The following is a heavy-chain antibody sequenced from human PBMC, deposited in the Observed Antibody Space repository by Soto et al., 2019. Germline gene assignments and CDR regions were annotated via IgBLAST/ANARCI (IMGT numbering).Heavy chain of an antibody. CDR3: ARDFYYDSSITFPD. D-gene: IGHD3-22*01. CDR2: INPNSGGT. Sequence: ASVKVSCKASGYTFTGYYMHWVLQAPGQGLEWMGWINPNSGGTNYAQKFQGRVTMTRDTSISTAYMELSRLRSDDTAVYYCARDFYYDSSITFPDWGQGTLVTVSS. V-gene: IGHV1-2*02. J-gene: IGHJ4*02. CDR1: GYTFTGYY.